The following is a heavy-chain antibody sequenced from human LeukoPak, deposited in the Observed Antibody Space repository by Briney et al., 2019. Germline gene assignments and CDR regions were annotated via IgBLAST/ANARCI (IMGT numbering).Heavy chain of an antibody. D-gene: IGHD6-19*01. Sequence: GGSLRLSCAASGFTFSIYEMNWVRQAPGKGLERVSYISGSSRTIFYADSVKGRFTISRDNTKNSLYLQMNSLRAEDTAVYFCARDSVAEAGSDAFDLWGQGTMVSVSS. CDR3: ARDSVAEAGSDAFDL. J-gene: IGHJ3*01. CDR1: GFTFSIYE. V-gene: IGHV3-48*03. CDR2: ISGSSRTI.